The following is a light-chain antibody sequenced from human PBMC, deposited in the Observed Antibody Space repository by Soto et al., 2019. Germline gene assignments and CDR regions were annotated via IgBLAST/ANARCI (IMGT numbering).Light chain of an antibody. CDR2: DVN. CDR3: SSYTSSSTRV. V-gene: IGLV2-14*01. Sequence: QSALTQPASVSGSPGQSITISCTGTSSDVGGYNDVSWYQQNPGKAPKLMIYDVNNRPSGVSYRFSGSKSGNTASLTISGLQAEDEADYYCSSYTSSSTRVFGTGTKLTVL. CDR1: SSDVGGYND. J-gene: IGLJ1*01.